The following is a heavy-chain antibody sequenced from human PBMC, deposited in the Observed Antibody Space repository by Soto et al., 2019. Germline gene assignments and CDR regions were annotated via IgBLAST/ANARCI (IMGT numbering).Heavy chain of an antibody. CDR3: AREELPIYYYGMDV. J-gene: IGHJ6*02. CDR1: GYIFTGYH. V-gene: IGHV1-2*02. D-gene: IGHD1-7*01. CDR2: INPNNGGT. Sequence: HVQLVQSGVEVKKPVASVKVSCKASGYIFTGYHMHWVRQAPGQGLEWMGWINPNNGGTSYAQKFQGRVTMTTDTSIRTAYMELSTLRFDDTAVYYCAREELPIYYYGMDVWGQRTTVTVSS.